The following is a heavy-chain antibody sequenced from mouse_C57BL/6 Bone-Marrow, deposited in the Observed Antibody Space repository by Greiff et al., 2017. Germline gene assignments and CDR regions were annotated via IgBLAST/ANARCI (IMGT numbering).Heavy chain of an antibody. V-gene: IGHV1-64*01. CDR3: ARSGYSTFFDY. CDR2: IHPTSGST. D-gene: IGHD2-5*01. Sequence: VKLKQPGAELVKPGASVKLSCKASGYTFTSYWMHWVKQRPGQGLEWIGMIHPTSGSTNYNEKFKSKATLTVDKSSSTAYMQLSSLTSEDSAVYYCARSGYSTFFDYWGQGTTLTVSS. J-gene: IGHJ2*01. CDR1: GYTFTSYW.